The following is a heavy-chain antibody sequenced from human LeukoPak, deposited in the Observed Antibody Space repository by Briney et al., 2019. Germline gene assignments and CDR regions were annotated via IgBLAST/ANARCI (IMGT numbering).Heavy chain of an antibody. Sequence: PSETLSLTCTVSGGSFSSGSYYWSWIRQPAGKGLEWIGRIYTSGSTNYNPSLESRVTISVDTSKSQFSLKLSSVTAADTAVYYCARMRTLQRQIDYWGQGTLVTVSS. V-gene: IGHV4-61*02. CDR3: ARMRTLQRQIDY. CDR2: IYTSGST. D-gene: IGHD4-11*01. CDR1: GGSFSSGSYY. J-gene: IGHJ4*02.